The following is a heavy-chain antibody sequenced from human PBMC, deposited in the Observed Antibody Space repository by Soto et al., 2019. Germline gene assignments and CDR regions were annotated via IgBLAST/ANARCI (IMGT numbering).Heavy chain of an antibody. CDR1: GFTFSSYA. V-gene: IGHV3-30-3*01. J-gene: IGHJ6*01. CDR2: ISYDGSNK. D-gene: IGHD3-3*01. Sequence: QVQLVESGGGVVQPGRSLRLSCAASGFTFSSYAMHWVRQAPGKGLEWVAVISYDGSNKYYADSVKGRFTISRDNSKNTLYLQMNSLRAEDTAVYYCARARGGVLRFWRGDYYGMDVW. CDR3: ARARGGVLRFWRGDYYGMDV.